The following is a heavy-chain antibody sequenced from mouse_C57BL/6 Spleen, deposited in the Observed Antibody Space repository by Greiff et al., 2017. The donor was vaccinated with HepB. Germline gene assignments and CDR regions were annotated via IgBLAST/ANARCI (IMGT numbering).Heavy chain of an antibody. D-gene: IGHD2-12*01. J-gene: IGHJ4*01. V-gene: IGHV3-6*01. CDR2: ISYDGSN. Sequence: EVKLMESGPGLVKPSQSLSLTCSVTGYSITSGYYWNWIRQFPGNKLEWMGYISYDGSNNYNPSLKNRISITRDTSKNQFFLKLNSVTTEDTATYYCARDYSRAMDYWGQGTSVTVSS. CDR1: GYSITSGYY. CDR3: ARDYSRAMDY.